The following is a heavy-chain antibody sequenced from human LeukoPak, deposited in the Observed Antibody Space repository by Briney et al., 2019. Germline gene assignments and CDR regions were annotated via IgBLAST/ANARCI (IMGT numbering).Heavy chain of an antibody. CDR3: AKEGYCSGGDCYTYFDY. CDR1: GFTFSSYA. Sequence: GGSLRLSCAASGFTFSSYAMSWVRRAPGKGLEWLSGISGSGGSTYYADSVKGRFTISRDNSKNMLYLQINSLRAEDTAVYYCAKEGYCSGGDCYTYFDYWGQGSLVTVSS. CDR2: ISGSGGST. D-gene: IGHD2-15*01. J-gene: IGHJ4*02. V-gene: IGHV3-23*01.